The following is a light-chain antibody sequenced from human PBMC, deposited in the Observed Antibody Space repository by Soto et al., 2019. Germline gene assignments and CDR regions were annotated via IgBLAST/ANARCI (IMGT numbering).Light chain of an antibody. Sequence: DIQMTQSPSTLSASVGDRVTITCRASQSIGVWLAWYQQKPGTAPKLLIYKTSTLDSGAPLRFSGSGYGTEFTLTISSRQPDDFATYYGQQYINYCRTCGQWTKVEIK. CDR2: KTS. V-gene: IGKV1-5*03. J-gene: IGKJ1*01. CDR1: QSIGVW. CDR3: QQYINYCRT.